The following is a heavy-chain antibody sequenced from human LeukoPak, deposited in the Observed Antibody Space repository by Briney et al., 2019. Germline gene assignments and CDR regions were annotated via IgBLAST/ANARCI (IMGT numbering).Heavy chain of an antibody. V-gene: IGHV3-7*01. CDR2: IKQDGNDK. CDR1: GGSFTNYY. J-gene: IGHJ3*02. CDR3: ARLSDTEGSSTSYRASDI. D-gene: IGHD2-2*01. Sequence: ETLSLTCAVYGGSFTNYYWSWVRQAPGKGLEWVANIKQDGNDKHYLESVKGRFTISRDNAKNSLYLQMNSLRAEDTAVYYCARLSDTEGSSTSYRASDIWGQGTLVAVSS.